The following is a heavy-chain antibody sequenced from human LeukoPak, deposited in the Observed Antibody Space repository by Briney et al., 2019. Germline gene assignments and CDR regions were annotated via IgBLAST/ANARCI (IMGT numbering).Heavy chain of an antibody. CDR2: ISGSGEST. Sequence: PGGSLRLSCAASGFTFSNYWMSWVRQAPGKGLEWVSGISGSGESTYYGDSVKGRFTISRDNSKNTLYLQMNSLRAGDTAIYYCAREHWDFDYWGQGTLVTVSS. CDR3: AREHWDFDY. V-gene: IGHV3-23*01. D-gene: IGHD7-27*01. CDR1: GFTFSNYW. J-gene: IGHJ4*02.